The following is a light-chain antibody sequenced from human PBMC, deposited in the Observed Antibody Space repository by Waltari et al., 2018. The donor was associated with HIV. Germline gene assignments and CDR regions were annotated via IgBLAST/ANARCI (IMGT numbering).Light chain of an antibody. V-gene: IGLV1-47*01. J-gene: IGLJ1*01. CDR1: RSDIGRNS. Sequence: QSVLTQPPSASGTPGQRVTISCSGARSDIGRNSVYWYQQLPGTAPKLLIYRNNQRPSGVPDRFSASKSGTSASLAISGLRSEDEADYYCAAWDVSLRGAYVFGTGTKVAVL. CDR2: RNN. CDR3: AAWDVSLRGAYV.